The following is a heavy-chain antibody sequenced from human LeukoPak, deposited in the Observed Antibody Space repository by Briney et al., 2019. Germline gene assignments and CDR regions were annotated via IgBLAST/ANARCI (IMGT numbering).Heavy chain of an antibody. CDR1: GGSISSYY. D-gene: IGHD2-2*02. V-gene: IGHV4-59*01. CDR3: ARMVPAAIPDNWFDP. Sequence: PSETLSLTCTVSGGSISSYYWSWIRQPPGKGLEWIGYIYYSGSTNYNPSLKSRVTISVDTSKNQFSLKLSSVTAADTAVYYCARMVPAAIPDNWFDPWGQGTLVTVSS. CDR2: IYYSGST. J-gene: IGHJ5*02.